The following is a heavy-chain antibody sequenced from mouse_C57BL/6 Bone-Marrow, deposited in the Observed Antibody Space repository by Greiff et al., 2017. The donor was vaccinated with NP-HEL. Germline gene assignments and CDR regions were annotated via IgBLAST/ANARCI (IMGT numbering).Heavy chain of an antibody. CDR1: GYTFPDYY. CDR2: INPNNGGT. CDR3: ARGGSMDY. D-gene: IGHD3-1*01. Sequence: EVQLQQSGPELVKPGASVKISCKASGYTFPDYYMNWVKQSHGKSLEWIGDINPNNGGTSYNQKFKGKATLTVDKSSSTAYMELRSLTSEDSAVYYCARGGSMDYWGQGTSVTVSS. V-gene: IGHV1-26*01. J-gene: IGHJ4*01.